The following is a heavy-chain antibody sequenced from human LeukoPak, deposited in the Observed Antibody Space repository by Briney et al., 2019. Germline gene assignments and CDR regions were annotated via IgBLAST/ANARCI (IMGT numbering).Heavy chain of an antibody. CDR1: GGTFSSYA. J-gene: IGHJ6*03. CDR2: IIPIFGTA. V-gene: IGHV1-69*05. Sequence: ASVKVSCKASGGTFSSYAISWVRQAPGQGLEWMGGIIPIFGTANYAQKFQGRVTITTDESTSTAYMELSSLRSEDTAVYYCAREGERWLQPLGYYYYCMDVWGKGTTVTVSS. CDR3: AREGERWLQPLGYYYYCMDV. D-gene: IGHD5-24*01.